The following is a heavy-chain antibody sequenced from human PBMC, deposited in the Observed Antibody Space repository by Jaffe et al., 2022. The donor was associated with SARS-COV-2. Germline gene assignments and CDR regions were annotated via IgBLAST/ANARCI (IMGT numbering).Heavy chain of an antibody. J-gene: IGHJ4*02. CDR3: TTVSGWLDN. CDR2: IKNKVNGGTT. Sequence: EVQLVESGGGLVKPGGSLRLSCAASGFTFSDAWMGWVRQAPGKGLEWVGRIKNKVNGGTTDYAAPVKGRFTISRDDSKNTLYLQMNSLNTEDTAVYYCTTVSGWLDNWGQGTLVTVSS. CDR1: GFTFSDAW. V-gene: IGHV3-15*01. D-gene: IGHD6-19*01.